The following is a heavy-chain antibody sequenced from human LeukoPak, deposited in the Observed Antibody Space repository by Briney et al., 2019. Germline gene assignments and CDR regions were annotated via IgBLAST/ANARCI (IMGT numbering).Heavy chain of an antibody. CDR2: ISGSDGST. CDR1: GFTFSSYA. Sequence: PGGSLRLSCAASGFTFSSYAMSWVRQAPGKGLEWVSAISGSDGSTYYADSVKGRFSISRDNSKNTLYLQMSSLRAEDTVIYYCVGRPYYYYGMDVWGQGTTVTVSS. CDR3: VGRPYYYYGMDV. V-gene: IGHV3-23*01. J-gene: IGHJ6*02.